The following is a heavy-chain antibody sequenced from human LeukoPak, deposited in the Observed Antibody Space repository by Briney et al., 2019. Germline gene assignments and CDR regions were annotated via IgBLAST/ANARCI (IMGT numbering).Heavy chain of an antibody. CDR3: ARGAINSASYYAYFDY. CDR2: ISYDGSNK. V-gene: IGHV3-30*04. D-gene: IGHD1-26*01. J-gene: IGHJ4*02. Sequence: GRSLRLSCAASGFTFSSYAMHWVRQAPGKGLEWVAVISYDGSNKYYADSVKGRFTISRDNSKNTLYLQMNSLRAEDTAVYYCARGAINSASYYAYFDYWGQGILVTVSS. CDR1: GFTFSSYA.